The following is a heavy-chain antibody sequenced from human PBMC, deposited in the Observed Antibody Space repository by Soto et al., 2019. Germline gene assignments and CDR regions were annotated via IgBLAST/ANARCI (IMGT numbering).Heavy chain of an antibody. Sequence: EVQLLESGGGLVQPGGSLRLSCTASGFTFSSYAMTWVRQAPGKGLEGVSTISGGGGSTYYADSVKGRFTISRDNSKNTLYLQMNSLRAEDTAVYYCAKDLGLDYYDSSAYYDPGYWGQGTLVTVSS. CDR2: ISGGGGST. CDR1: GFTFSSYA. D-gene: IGHD3-22*01. CDR3: AKDLGLDYYDSSAYYDPGY. V-gene: IGHV3-23*01. J-gene: IGHJ4*02.